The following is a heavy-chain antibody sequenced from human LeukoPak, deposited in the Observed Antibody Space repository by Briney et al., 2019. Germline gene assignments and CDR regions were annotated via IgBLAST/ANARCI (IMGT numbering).Heavy chain of an antibody. J-gene: IGHJ6*02. CDR2: IYYSGST. V-gene: IGHV4-59*01. CDR1: GGSISTYY. D-gene: IGHD1-26*01. Sequence: SETLSLTCTVSGGSISTYYWSWIRQPPGKGLEWIGYIYYSGSTNYNPSLKSRVTISVDTSKNQFSLKLTSVTAADTAVYYCVRDRDSGTYYYYYGMDVWGQGTTVTVS. CDR3: VRDRDSGTYYYYYGMDV.